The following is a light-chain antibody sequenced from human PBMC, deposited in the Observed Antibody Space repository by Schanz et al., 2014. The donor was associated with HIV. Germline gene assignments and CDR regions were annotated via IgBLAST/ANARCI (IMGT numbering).Light chain of an antibody. CDR3: SSYGGNNNLV. CDR2: EVT. CDR1: RNDVGTYNL. J-gene: IGLJ2*01. V-gene: IGLV2-23*02. Sequence: QSALTQPASVSGSPGQSITISCTGTRNDVGTYNLVSWYQQHPGKAPQLMIYEVTKRPSGVSDRFSGSKSGNTASLTVSGLQPEDEADYYCSSYGGNNNLVFGGGTKLTVL.